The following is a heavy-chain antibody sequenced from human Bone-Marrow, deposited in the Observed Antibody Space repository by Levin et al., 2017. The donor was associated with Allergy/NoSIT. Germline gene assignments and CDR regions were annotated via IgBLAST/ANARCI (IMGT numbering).Heavy chain of an antibody. J-gene: IGHJ5*02. CDR3: ARSRKVSSTGYPCAS. CDR2: IDWDDDK. V-gene: IGHV2-70*11. D-gene: IGHD6-13*01. Sequence: SGPTLVKPTQTLTLTCTFSGFSLSPSGMCVSWLRQPPGKALEWLARIDWDDDKYYSTYLKTRPTIPKDTSKNQVVLTMTNRDPVDTATDYCARSRKVSSTGYPCASWGQGTLVTVSS. CDR1: GFSLSPSGMC.